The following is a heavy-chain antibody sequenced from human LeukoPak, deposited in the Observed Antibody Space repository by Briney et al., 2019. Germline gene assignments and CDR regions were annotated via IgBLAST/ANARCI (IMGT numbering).Heavy chain of an antibody. D-gene: IGHD3-10*01. CDR2: IYYSGST. CDR3: AGWFGDRYYYYYMDV. CDR1: GGSISSSSYY. V-gene: IGHV4-39*07. Sequence: SETLSLTCTASGGSISSSSYYWGWIRRPPGKGLEWIGSIYYSGSTYYNPSLKSRVTISLDTSRNQFSLKLSSVTAADTAVYYCAGWFGDRYYYYYMDVWGKGTPVTVSS. J-gene: IGHJ6*03.